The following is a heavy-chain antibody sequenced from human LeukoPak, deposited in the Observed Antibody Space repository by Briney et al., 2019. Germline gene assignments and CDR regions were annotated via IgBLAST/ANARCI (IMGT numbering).Heavy chain of an antibody. J-gene: IGHJ4*02. V-gene: IGHV4-59*01. CDR2: IYYSGST. CDR3: ARDGITGSFDY. CDR1: GGSISSYY. D-gene: IGHD1-20*01. Sequence: SETLSLTCTVSGGSISSYYWSWIRQPPGKGLEWIGYIYYSGSTNYNPSLKSRVTISVDTSKNQFSLKLSSVTAADTAVYYCARDGITGSFDYWGQGTLVTVSS.